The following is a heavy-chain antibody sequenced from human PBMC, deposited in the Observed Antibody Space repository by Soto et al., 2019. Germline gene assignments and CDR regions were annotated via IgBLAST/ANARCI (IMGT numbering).Heavy chain of an antibody. CDR3: ARRHYSYGRQAYFDY. Sequence: PGESLKISCQGSGYSFTSYWIGWARQMPGKGLEWMGIIYPGDSETTYSPSFQGQVTIAADKSITTAYLQWSSLKASDTAVYYCARRHYSYGRQAYFDYWGQGALVTVSS. CDR2: IYPGDSET. D-gene: IGHD5-18*01. V-gene: IGHV5-51*01. CDR1: GYSFTSYW. J-gene: IGHJ4*02.